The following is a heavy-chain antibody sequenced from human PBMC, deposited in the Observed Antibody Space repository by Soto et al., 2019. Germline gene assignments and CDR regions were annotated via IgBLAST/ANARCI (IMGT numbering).Heavy chain of an antibody. D-gene: IGHD3-10*01. CDR2: MSGTAGNT. J-gene: IGHJ4*02. CDR1: GFTFSNYA. Sequence: EVQLLESGGGLVQPGGSLRLSCAASGFTFSNYAMTWVRQAPGKGLEWVSTMSGTAGNTYYADSVKGRFTISRDNSKNTLYLQMNSLRAEDTAVYYCAKKDYFGSGSYVFYFDYWGQGTLVTVSS. V-gene: IGHV3-23*01. CDR3: AKKDYFGSGSYVFYFDY.